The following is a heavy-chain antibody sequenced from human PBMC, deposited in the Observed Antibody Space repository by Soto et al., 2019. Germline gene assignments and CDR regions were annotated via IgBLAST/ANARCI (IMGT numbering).Heavy chain of an antibody. Sequence: VQLVESGGGLVQPGGSLRLSCAASGFTFSSYWMHWVRQAPGKGLVWVSRINSDGTRTNYADSVKGRFTISRDNAKNTLYLQMDSLRVEDTAVYYSARVQVGSYNWNSGGWGQGTLVTVSS. CDR1: GFTFSSYW. CDR2: INSDGTRT. V-gene: IGHV3-74*01. J-gene: IGHJ4*02. D-gene: IGHD1-20*01. CDR3: ARVQVGSYNWNSGG.